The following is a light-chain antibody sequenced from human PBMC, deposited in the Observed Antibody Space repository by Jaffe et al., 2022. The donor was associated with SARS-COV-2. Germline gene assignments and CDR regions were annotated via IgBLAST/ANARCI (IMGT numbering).Light chain of an antibody. J-gene: IGKJ1*01. CDR3: QQYNSYWT. CDR1: QSINSW. CDR2: KAS. V-gene: IGKV1-5*03. Sequence: DIQMTQSPSTLSASVGDRVTITCRASQSINSWLAWYQQKPGKAPNLLIYKASSLESGVPSRFSGSGSGTEFTLTISSLQPDDSATYYCQQYNSYWTFGQGTKVEIK.